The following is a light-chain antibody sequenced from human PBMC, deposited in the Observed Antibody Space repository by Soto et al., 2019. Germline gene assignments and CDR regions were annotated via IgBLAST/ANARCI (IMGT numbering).Light chain of an antibody. CDR1: QAISHH. CDR3: QQYGDLPPT. V-gene: IGKV1-33*01. J-gene: IGKJ3*01. Sequence: DIQMTQSPPSLSASVGDRVTITSQASQAISHHLKWYQHKPGKAPTLLIYDAYNLETGVPSRFSGRVSGTDFTFTISSLQPEDVATYFCQQYGDLPPTFGPGTKVDI. CDR2: DAY.